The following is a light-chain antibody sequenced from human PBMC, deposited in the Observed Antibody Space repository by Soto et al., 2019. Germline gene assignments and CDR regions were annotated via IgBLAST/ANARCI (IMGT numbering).Light chain of an antibody. CDR1: QTINYSY. V-gene: IGKV3-20*01. J-gene: IGKJ3*01. CDR3: HQYGASPLP. CDR2: GAS. Sequence: EIVLTQSPGTQSLSPGERATLSCRASQTINYSYLAWYQQKPGQAPRLLIYGASSRATGIPDRFSGRGAGTNFPLDISRLEPEDFAVYYCHQYGASPLPFGPGTKVDIK.